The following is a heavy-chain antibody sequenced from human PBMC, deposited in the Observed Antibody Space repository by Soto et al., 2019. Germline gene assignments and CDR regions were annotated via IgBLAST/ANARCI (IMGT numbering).Heavy chain of an antibody. CDR1: GFTFSSYG. D-gene: IGHD3-22*01. CDR3: ARDPGYYDSSGSNYFDY. Sequence: QVQLVESGGGVVQPGRSLRLSCAASGFTFSSYGMHWVRQAPGKGLEWVAVIWYDGSNKYYADSVKGRFTISRDNSKNXLYLQMNSLRAEDTAVYYCARDPGYYDSSGSNYFDYWGQGTLVTVSS. CDR2: IWYDGSNK. V-gene: IGHV3-33*01. J-gene: IGHJ4*02.